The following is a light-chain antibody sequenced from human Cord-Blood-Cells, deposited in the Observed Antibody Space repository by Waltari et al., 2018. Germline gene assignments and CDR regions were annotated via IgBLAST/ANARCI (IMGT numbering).Light chain of an antibody. Sequence: QSALTQPASVSGSPGQSITIPCTGTSSDVGGYNYVSWYQQHPGKAPKLMIYDVSKRPSGVSNRFSGSKSGNTASLTISGLQAEDEADYYCSSYTSSSTPVFGGGTKLTVL. V-gene: IGLV2-14*01. CDR1: SSDVGGYNY. CDR3: SSYTSSSTPV. CDR2: DVS. J-gene: IGLJ3*02.